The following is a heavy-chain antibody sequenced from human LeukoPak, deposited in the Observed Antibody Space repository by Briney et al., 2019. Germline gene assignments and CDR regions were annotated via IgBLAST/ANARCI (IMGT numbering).Heavy chain of an antibody. D-gene: IGHD5-18*01. CDR3: ARVGYSYVINDWSRTGLGAYPTKYYYHMDV. CDR1: GGSFSGYY. J-gene: IGHJ6*03. V-gene: IGHV4-34*01. CDR2: INHSGST. Sequence: PSETLSLTCAVYGGSFSGYYWSWIRQPPGKGLEWIGEINHSGSTNYNPSLKSRVAISGDTSKNQFSLKLSAVTAAEMAVYFCARVGYSYVINDWSRTGLGAYPTKYYYHMDVWGKGTTVTVSS.